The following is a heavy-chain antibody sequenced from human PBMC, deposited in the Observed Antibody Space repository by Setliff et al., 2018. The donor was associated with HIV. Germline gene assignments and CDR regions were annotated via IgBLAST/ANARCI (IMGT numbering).Heavy chain of an antibody. CDR3: ARGGGGLGVY. V-gene: IGHV3-21*01. CDR2: ISYNSHYI. CDR1: GFTFSNYS. D-gene: IGHD3-16*01. J-gene: IGHJ4*02. Sequence: GGSLRLSCAASGFTFSNYSMNWVRQAPGKGLEWVSSISYNSHYIYYADSVKGRFTISRDNAKNSLYLQMNSLRAEETAVYYCARGGGGLGVYWGQGTLVTVSS.